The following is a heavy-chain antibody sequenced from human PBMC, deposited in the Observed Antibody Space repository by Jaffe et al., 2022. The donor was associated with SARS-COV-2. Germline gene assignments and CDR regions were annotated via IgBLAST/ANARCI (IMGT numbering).Heavy chain of an antibody. D-gene: IGHD3-22*01. Sequence: QVQLVQSGAEVKKPGASVKVSCKASGYTFTGYGFHWVRQAPGQWLEWMGWINVGNGDAEYSQKFQDRVTITRDTSASTTYMELRRLRSEDTALYYCARDSPYSSHNYYFDYWGQGALVSVSS. CDR3: ARDSPYSSHNYYFDY. CDR1: GYTFTGYG. V-gene: IGHV1-3*01. CDR2: INVGNGDA. J-gene: IGHJ4*02.